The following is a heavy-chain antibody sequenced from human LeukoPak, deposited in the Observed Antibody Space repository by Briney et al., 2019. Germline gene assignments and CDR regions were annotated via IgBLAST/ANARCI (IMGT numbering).Heavy chain of an antibody. J-gene: IGHJ3*01. Sequence: PSETLSLTCTVSGGSITSFYWSWIRQPPGKGLEWIGYIYYSGSTNYNPSLKSRVTISVDTSKNKFSLNLSSVTAADTAVYYCARRGRAQGPLSLWGQGTMVTVSS. CDR1: GGSITSFY. CDR2: IYYSGST. D-gene: IGHD2-15*01. V-gene: IGHV4-59*01. CDR3: ARRGRAQGPLSL.